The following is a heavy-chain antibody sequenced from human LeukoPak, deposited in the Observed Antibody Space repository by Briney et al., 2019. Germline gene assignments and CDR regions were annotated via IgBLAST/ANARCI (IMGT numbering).Heavy chain of an antibody. CDR2: IYPGDSET. CDR1: GYSFTNYW. J-gene: IGHJ4*02. D-gene: IGHD3-10*01. Sequence: GESLKISCKGSGYSFTNYWIGWVRQMSEKGLEWMGIIYPGDSETRYSPSFQGQVTISADKSISSAYLQWSSLKASDTAMYYCARPRLGYYGSGSYFLYYFDYWGQGTLVTVSS. V-gene: IGHV5-51*01. CDR3: ARPRLGYYGSGSYFLYYFDY.